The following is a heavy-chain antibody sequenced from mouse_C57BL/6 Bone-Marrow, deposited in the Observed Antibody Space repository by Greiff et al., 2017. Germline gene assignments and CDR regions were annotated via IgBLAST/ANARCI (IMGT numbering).Heavy chain of an antibody. CDR3: ARDGNYGSWGAMDY. CDR1: GFTFSDFY. V-gene: IGHV7-1*01. J-gene: IGHJ4*01. CDR2: SRNKANDYTT. Sequence: EVKLVESGGGLVQSGRSLRLSCATSGFTFSDFYMEWVRQAPGKGLEWIAASRNKANDYTTEYSASVKGRFIVSRDTSQSILYLQMNALRAEDTAIYYCARDGNYGSWGAMDYWGQGTSVTVSS. D-gene: IGHD1-1*01.